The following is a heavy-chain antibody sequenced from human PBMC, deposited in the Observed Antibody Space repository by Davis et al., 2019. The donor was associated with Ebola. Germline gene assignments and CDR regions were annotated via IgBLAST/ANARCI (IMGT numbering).Heavy chain of an antibody. J-gene: IGHJ4*02. CDR1: GGSFSGYY. Sequence: GSLRLSCAVYGGSFSGYYWSWIRQPPGKGLEWIGEINHSGSTNYNPSLKSRVTISVDTSKNQFSLKLSSVTAADTAVYYCARALLPYYFDYWGQGTLVTVSS. V-gene: IGHV4-34*01. CDR3: ARALLPYYFDY. D-gene: IGHD2-15*01. CDR2: INHSGST.